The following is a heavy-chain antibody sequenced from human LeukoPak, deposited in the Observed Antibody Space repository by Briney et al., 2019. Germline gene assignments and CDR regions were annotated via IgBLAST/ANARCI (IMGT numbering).Heavy chain of an antibody. CDR3: ARWASGHFDY. D-gene: IGHD6-19*01. CDR1: GGSISSYY. Sequence: SETLSLTCTVSGGSISSYYWSWIRQPPGKGLEWIGYIYYSGSTNYNPSLKSRVTISVDTSKNQFSLKLSSVTAADAAVYYCARWASGHFDYWGQGTLVTVSS. CDR2: IYYSGST. V-gene: IGHV4-59*01. J-gene: IGHJ4*02.